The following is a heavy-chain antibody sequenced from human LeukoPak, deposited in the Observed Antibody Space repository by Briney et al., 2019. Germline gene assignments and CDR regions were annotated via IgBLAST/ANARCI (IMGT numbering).Heavy chain of an antibody. Sequence: GGSLRLSCAASGITFSSYAMSWVRQAPGKGLEWVSAISGSGGSTYYADSVKGRFTISRDNSKNTLYLQMNSLRAEDTAVYYCAKAQFLGYSNSYYFDYWGQGTLVTVSS. D-gene: IGHD4-11*01. CDR1: GITFSSYA. CDR2: ISGSGGST. CDR3: AKAQFLGYSNSYYFDY. J-gene: IGHJ4*02. V-gene: IGHV3-23*01.